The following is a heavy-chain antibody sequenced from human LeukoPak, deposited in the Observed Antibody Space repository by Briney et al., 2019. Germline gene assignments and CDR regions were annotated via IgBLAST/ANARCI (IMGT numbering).Heavy chain of an antibody. CDR3: ARVRIAARLWSFGY. J-gene: IGHJ4*02. CDR2: IYYSGST. V-gene: IGHV4-61*08. CDR1: GGSISSGVYY. D-gene: IGHD6-6*01. Sequence: PSQTLSLTCTVSGGSISSGVYYWSWIRQPPGKGLEWIGYIYYSGSTNYNPSLKSRVTISVDTSKNQFSLKLSSVTAADTAVYYCARVRIAARLWSFGYWGQGTLVTVSS.